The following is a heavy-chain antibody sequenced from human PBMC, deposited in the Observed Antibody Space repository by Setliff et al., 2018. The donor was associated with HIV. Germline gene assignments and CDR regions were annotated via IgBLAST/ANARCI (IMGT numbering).Heavy chain of an antibody. V-gene: IGHV4-59*11. CDR2: ISYSGSANYYSGTT. Sequence: PSETLSLTCTVSGGSISSHYWNWIRRSPGKGLEWIGYISYSGSANYYSGTTKYNPSLKSRVTISVDTSKNQFSLRLSPVTAADTAVYYCARGFPSGYLDYWGQGTLVTVS. D-gene: IGHD6-19*01. CDR1: GGSISSHY. J-gene: IGHJ4*02. CDR3: ARGFPSGYLDY.